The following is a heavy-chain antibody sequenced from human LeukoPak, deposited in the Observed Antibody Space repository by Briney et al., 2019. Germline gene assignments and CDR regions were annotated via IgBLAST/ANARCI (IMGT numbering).Heavy chain of an antibody. D-gene: IGHD3-16*01. CDR2: IKQDGSEK. J-gene: IGHJ4*03. Sequence: PGGSLRLSCAASGFTFSSYWMSWVRQAPGKGLEWLANIKQDGSEKYYVDSVKGRFTISRDNAKNPLYLQMNNLRAEDTAVYYWARNVKVGVLRNNYFDYRGQGTLVTVSS. V-gene: IGHV3-7*01. CDR3: ARNVKVGVLRNNYFDY. CDR1: GFTFSSYW.